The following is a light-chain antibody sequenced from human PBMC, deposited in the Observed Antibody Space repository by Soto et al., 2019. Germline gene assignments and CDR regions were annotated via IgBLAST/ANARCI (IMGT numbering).Light chain of an antibody. CDR2: GAS. V-gene: IGKV3-20*01. CDR3: LQYGSSPLT. Sequence: EIVLSQSPGTLSLSPGERATLSCRASQSVSRSFLAWYQQKPGQAPRLLIYGASSRATGIPDRFSGSGSGTDFTLTISRLEPEDVAVYYCLQYGSSPLTFGGGTKMEIK. J-gene: IGKJ4*01. CDR1: QSVSRSF.